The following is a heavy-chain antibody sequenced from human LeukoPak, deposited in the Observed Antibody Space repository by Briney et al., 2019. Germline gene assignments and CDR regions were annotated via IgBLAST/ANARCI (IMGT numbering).Heavy chain of an antibody. D-gene: IGHD3-22*01. CDR1: GYSISSGYY. CDR2: IYHSGST. Sequence: SETLSLTCAVSGYSISSGYYLGWIRQPPGKGLEWIGSIYHSGSTYYNPSLKSRVTISVDTPKNQFSLKLSSVTAADTAVYYCARPRYYDRGFAFDIWGQGTMVTVSS. V-gene: IGHV4-38-2*01. J-gene: IGHJ3*02. CDR3: ARPRYYDRGFAFDI.